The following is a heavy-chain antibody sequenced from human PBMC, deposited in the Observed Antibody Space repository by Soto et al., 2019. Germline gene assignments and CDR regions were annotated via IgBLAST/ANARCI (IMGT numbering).Heavy chain of an antibody. CDR3: ARGGYGDYAKYYYYYYGMDV. Sequence: SETLSLTCAVYGGSFSGYYWSWIRQPPGKGLEWIGEINHSGSTNYNPSLKSRVTISVDTSKNQFSLKLSSVTAADTAVYYCARGGYGDYAKYYYYYYGMDVWGQGTTVTVSS. V-gene: IGHV4-34*01. CDR2: INHSGST. CDR1: GGSFSGYY. J-gene: IGHJ6*02. D-gene: IGHD4-17*01.